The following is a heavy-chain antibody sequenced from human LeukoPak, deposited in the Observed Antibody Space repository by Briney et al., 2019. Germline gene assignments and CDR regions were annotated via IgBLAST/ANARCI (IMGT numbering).Heavy chain of an antibody. V-gene: IGHV3-49*04. CDR1: GFTFGDYA. CDR3: TRLVATRLDY. Sequence: GGSLRLSCTTSGFTFGDYAMNWVRQAPGKGLEWVAFIRSKAYGGTTEYAASVKGRFTSLRDDSKSIAYLQMNSLKTEDTALYYCTRLVATRLDYWGQGTLVTVSS. CDR2: IRSKAYGGTT. J-gene: IGHJ4*02. D-gene: IGHD5-12*01.